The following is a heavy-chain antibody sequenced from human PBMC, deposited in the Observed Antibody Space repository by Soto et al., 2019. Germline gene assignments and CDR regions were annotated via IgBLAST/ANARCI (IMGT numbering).Heavy chain of an antibody. J-gene: IGHJ4*02. V-gene: IGHV3-23*01. D-gene: IGHD2-21*02. CDR1: GFSFTNFA. CDR3: AKDDFNDRGDDYFDY. Sequence: PGGSLRLSCAASGFSFTNFAMSWVRQAPGKGLEWVAGIGASGDITWYADSVKGRLSISXXXXXXTXYXQXXXLRFXDTAVYYCAKDDFNDRGDDYFDYWGPGTLVTVSS. CDR2: IGASGDIT.